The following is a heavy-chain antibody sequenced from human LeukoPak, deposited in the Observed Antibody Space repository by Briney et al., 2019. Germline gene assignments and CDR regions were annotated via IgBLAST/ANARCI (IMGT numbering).Heavy chain of an antibody. D-gene: IGHD3-22*01. CDR2: IGTAGDT. V-gene: IGHV3-13*01. J-gene: IGHJ4*02. CDR3: ARGSSYYDSSGYYYFSFDY. CDR1: GFTFSSYD. Sequence: GESLRLSCAASGFTFSSYDMHWVRQATGKGLEWVSAIGTAGDTYYPGSVKGRFTISRENAKNSLYLQMNSLRAGDTAVYYCARGSSYYDSSGYYYFSFDYWGQGTLVTVSS.